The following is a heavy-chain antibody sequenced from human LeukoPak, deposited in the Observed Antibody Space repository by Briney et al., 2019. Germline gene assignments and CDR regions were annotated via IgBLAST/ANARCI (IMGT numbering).Heavy chain of an antibody. J-gene: IGHJ5*02. CDR1: GGSIHKNY. CDR2: IYYSGMT. CDR3: AKYTSSGWNWFDP. D-gene: IGHD3-22*01. Sequence: SETLSLTCSVPGGSIHKNYWSWIRQPPGKGLEWIGYIYYSGMTNYNPSLKSRVTISVDTSKNQFSLKLSSVTAADTAVYYCAKYTSSGWNWFDPWGQGTLVTVSS. V-gene: IGHV4-59*01.